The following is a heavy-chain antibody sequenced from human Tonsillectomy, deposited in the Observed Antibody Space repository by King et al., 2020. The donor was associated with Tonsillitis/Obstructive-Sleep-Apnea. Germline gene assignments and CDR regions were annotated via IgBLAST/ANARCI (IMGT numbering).Heavy chain of an antibody. Sequence: VQLVESGGGVVQPGGSLRLSCAASGFTFDDYAMHWVRQAPGKGLEWVSLISGDGGSTYYADSVKGGFTISRDNTKNSLYLQMNSLRAEDTALYYCATQDDNSGPTLFFDYWGQGTLVTVSS. CDR2: ISGDGGST. CDR1: GFTFDDYA. CDR3: ATQDDNSGPTLFFDY. D-gene: IGHD3-22*01. V-gene: IGHV3-43*02. J-gene: IGHJ4*02.